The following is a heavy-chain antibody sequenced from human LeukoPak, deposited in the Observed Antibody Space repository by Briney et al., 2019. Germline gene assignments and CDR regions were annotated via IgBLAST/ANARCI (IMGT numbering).Heavy chain of an antibody. CDR1: GGSFSGYY. CDR2: IYHNGST. Sequence: SETLSLTCAVYGGSFSGYYWSWIRQPPGKGLEWIGEIYHNGSTNYNPSLKSRITILVDKSKNQFSLNLKSVNAADTAVYYCVRDSAYNWFDPWGQGTLVTVSS. D-gene: IGHD3-10*01. J-gene: IGHJ5*02. V-gene: IGHV4-34*10. CDR3: VRDSAYNWFDP.